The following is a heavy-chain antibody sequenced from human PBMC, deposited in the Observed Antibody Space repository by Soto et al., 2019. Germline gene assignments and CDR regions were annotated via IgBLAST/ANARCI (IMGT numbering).Heavy chain of an antibody. CDR1: GDSISSYY. D-gene: IGHD1-26*01. CDR3: ARQGFGQLHGRVDV. J-gene: IGHJ6*02. CDR2: VSPLWGS. V-gene: IGHV4-59*08. Sequence: QVLLQESGPGLVKPSETLSLSCTVSGDSISSYYWGWIRQPPGKEMEWIWYVSPLWGSAYNPSLQSRVAISLDTSKSQFSLELTSVPATDTAVYYCARQGFGQLHGRVDVWGQGTTVTVSS.